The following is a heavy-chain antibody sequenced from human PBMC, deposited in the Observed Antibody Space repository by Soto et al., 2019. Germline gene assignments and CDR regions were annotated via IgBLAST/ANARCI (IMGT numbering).Heavy chain of an antibody. J-gene: IGHJ5*02. CDR3: ARASNYDFWSDNWFDP. CDR2: ISSSGSTI. Sequence: GGSLRLSCAASGFTFSDYYMSWIRQVPGKGLEWVSYISSSGSTIYYADSVKGRFTISRDNAKNSLYLQMNSLRAEDTAVYYCARASNYDFWSDNWFDPWGQGTLVTVSS. V-gene: IGHV3-11*01. D-gene: IGHD3-3*01. CDR1: GFTFSDYY.